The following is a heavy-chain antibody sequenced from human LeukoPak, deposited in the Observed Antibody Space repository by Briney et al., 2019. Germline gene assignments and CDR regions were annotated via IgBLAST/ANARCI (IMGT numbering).Heavy chain of an antibody. CDR1: GFTFSRYW. D-gene: IGHD2-15*01. V-gene: IGHV3-74*01. J-gene: IGHJ4*02. CDR3: AKSPHPYCSGGSCYFYYFDY. Sequence: PGGSLRLSCAASGFTFSRYWMHWVRQVPGKGPVWVSRIDSDVSSTGYADFVQGRFTISRDNAENTLYLQMNSLRAEDTAVYYCAKSPHPYCSGGSCYFYYFDYWGQGTLVTVSS. CDR2: IDSDVSST.